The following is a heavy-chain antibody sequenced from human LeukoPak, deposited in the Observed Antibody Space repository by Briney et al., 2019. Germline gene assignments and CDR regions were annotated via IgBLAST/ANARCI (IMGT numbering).Heavy chain of an antibody. Sequence: SETLSLTCTVSGGSINNYYWSWIRQPPGKGLEWIAYVYESGDRGYNPSLKSRVTISVDTSKNQLSLKLNSVTAADAAVYYCARHPLRGGFDHWGLGTLVAVSS. CDR1: GGSINNYY. V-gene: IGHV4-59*08. CDR3: ARHPLRGGFDH. D-gene: IGHD5-12*01. J-gene: IGHJ4*02. CDR2: VYESGDR.